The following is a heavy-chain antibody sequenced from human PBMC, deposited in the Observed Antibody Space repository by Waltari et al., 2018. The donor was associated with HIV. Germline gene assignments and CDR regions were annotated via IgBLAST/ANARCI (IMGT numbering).Heavy chain of an antibody. J-gene: IGHJ4*02. CDR2: IKQDGSEE. Sequence: EVHLVESGGGLVQPGGSLRLSCAASGFTFSSYWMYWVRQGPGKGLEWVANIKQDGSEENYVDSVKGRFTISRDNAKNSMYLQMNSLRAEDTAVYYCTTPVTTRGWGQGTLVTVSS. CDR1: GFTFSSYW. CDR3: TTPVTTRG. V-gene: IGHV3-7*03. D-gene: IGHD4-17*01.